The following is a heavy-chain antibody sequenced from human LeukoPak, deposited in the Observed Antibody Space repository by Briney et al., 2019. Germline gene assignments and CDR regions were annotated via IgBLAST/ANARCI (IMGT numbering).Heavy chain of an antibody. J-gene: IGHJ4*02. CDR2: ISSSSSYI. D-gene: IGHD6-13*01. V-gene: IGHV3-21*01. CDR1: GFTFSSYS. Sequence: GGPLRLSCAASGFTFSSYSMNWVRQAPGKGLEWVSSISSSSSYIYYADSVKGRFTISRDNAKNSLYLQMNSLRAEDTAVYYCARPPGIAAAGTAPYWGQGTLVTVSS. CDR3: ARPPGIAAAGTAPY.